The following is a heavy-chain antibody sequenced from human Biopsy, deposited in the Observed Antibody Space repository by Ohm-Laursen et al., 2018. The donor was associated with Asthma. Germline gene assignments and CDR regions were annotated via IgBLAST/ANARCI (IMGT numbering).Heavy chain of an antibody. CDR1: GDSFSNYA. CDR3: ARTYFDFLTGQVHDAFAM. Sequence: ASVKVSCKASGDSFSNYAISWVRQAPGQRLEWMGWINAGNGNTKYSQKFQGRVTISRDTSASTAYTDLSSLRSEDTAVYYCARTYFDFLTGQVHDAFAMWGQGTMVTVSS. CDR2: INAGNGNT. J-gene: IGHJ3*02. D-gene: IGHD3-9*01. V-gene: IGHV1-3*01.